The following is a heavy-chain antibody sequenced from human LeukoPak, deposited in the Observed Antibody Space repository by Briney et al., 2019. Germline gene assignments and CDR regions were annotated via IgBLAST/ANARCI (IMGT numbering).Heavy chain of an antibody. V-gene: IGHV4-4*09. CDR3: ARHGPYYYDRGFDP. CDR1: GGSISSYY. D-gene: IGHD3-22*01. Sequence: TSETLSLTCTVSGGSISSYYWSWIRQPPGKGLEWIGYIYTSGSTNYNLSLKSRVTISVDTSKNQFSLKLSSVTAADTAVYYCARHGPYYYDRGFDPWGQGTLVTVSS. J-gene: IGHJ5*02. CDR2: IYTSGST.